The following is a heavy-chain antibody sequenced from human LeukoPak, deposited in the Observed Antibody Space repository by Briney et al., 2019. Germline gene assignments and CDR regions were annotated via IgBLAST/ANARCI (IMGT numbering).Heavy chain of an antibody. V-gene: IGHV4-39*07. Sequence: SETLSLTCTVSGGSISSSSYYWGWIRQPPGKVLEWIGNIYYSGSTYYNPSLKSRVTISVDTSKNQFSLKLSSVTAADTAVYYCARVVDGYPNGYYFDYWGQGTLVTVSS. CDR2: IYYSGST. D-gene: IGHD5-24*01. CDR3: ARVVDGYPNGYYFDY. CDR1: GGSISSSSYY. J-gene: IGHJ4*02.